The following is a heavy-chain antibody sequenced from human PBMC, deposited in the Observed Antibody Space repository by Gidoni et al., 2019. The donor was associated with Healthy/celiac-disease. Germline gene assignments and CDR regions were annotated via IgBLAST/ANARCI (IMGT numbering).Heavy chain of an antibody. CDR1: GFTFSSYA. CDR2: ISGSGGST. Sequence: EVQLLASGGGLVQPGGSLRTTGAASGFTFSSYALSWVRQAPGKGLEWVATISGSGGSTYYADSVKGRFTISRDNSKNTLYLQMNSLRAEDTAVYYCAKDNPMIVVVITTVGWFDPWGQGTLVTVSS. D-gene: IGHD3-22*01. J-gene: IGHJ5*02. CDR3: AKDNPMIVVVITTVGWFDP. V-gene: IGHV3-23*01.